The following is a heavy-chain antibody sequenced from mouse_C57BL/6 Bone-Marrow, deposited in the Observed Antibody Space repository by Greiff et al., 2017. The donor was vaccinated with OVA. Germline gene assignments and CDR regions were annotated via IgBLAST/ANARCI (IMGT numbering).Heavy chain of an antibody. CDR1: GYAFSSSW. CDR2: IYPGDGDT. Sequence: QVQLQQSGPELVKPGASVKISCKASGYAFSSSWMNWVKQRPGKGLEWIGRIYPGDGDTNYNGKFKGKATLTVDKSSSTAYMQLSSLTSEDSAVYFCARGIPLDYWGQGTTLTVSS. CDR3: ARGIPLDY. J-gene: IGHJ2*01. V-gene: IGHV1-82*01.